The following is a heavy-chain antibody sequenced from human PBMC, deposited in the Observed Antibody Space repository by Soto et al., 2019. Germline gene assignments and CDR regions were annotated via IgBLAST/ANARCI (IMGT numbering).Heavy chain of an antibody. CDR2: IYYSGST. D-gene: IGHD6-6*01. CDR3: ASYSIADEMAFDY. V-gene: IGHV4-59*01. CDR1: GGSISSYY. Sequence: PSETLSLTCTVSGGSISSYYWSWIRQPPGKGREWIGYIYYSGSTNYNPSLKSRVTISVDTSKNQFSLKLSSVTAADTAVYYCASYSIADEMAFDYWGQGTLVTVSS. J-gene: IGHJ4*02.